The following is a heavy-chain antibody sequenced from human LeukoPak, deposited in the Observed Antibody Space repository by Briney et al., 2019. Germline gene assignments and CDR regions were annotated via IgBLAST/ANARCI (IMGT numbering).Heavy chain of an antibody. CDR1: GDSVSSNSAA. Sequence: SQTLSLTCAISGDSVSSNSAAWNWIRQSPSRGLEWLGRTYYRSKWYYDYAVAVKSRISINPDTSKNQFSLQLSSETPEDTAVYYCARDPVGGSTIFDYWGQGTLVTVSS. V-gene: IGHV6-1*01. CDR3: ARDPVGGSTIFDY. D-gene: IGHD1-26*01. CDR2: TYYRSKWYY. J-gene: IGHJ4*02.